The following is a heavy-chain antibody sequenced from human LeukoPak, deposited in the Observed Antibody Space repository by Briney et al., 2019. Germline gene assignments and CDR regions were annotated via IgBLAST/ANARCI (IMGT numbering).Heavy chain of an antibody. V-gene: IGHV3-48*01. D-gene: IGHD3-3*01. CDR3: ARRAGRLLDFYPVHAFDI. Sequence: GGSLRLSCAASGFTFSSYSMNWVRQAPGKGLEWVSYISSGSSTIYYADSEQGRFTISRDNANNALYLQMNSLRADDTAVYYCARRAGRLLDFYPVHAFDIWGQGTMVTVSS. CDR2: ISSGSSTI. CDR1: GFTFSSYS. J-gene: IGHJ3*02.